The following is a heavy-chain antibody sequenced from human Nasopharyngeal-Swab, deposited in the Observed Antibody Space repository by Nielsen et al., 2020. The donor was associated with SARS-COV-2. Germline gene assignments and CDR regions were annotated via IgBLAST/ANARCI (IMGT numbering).Heavy chain of an antibody. CDR2: IYTSGST. V-gene: IGHV4-39*07. CDR1: GGSISSSSYY. Sequence: SETLSLTCTVSGGSISSSSYYWGWIRQPPGKGLEWIGRIYTSGSTNYNPSLKSRVTMSVDTSKNQFSLKLSSVTAADTAVYYCARDFRVVPAAEGGVAFDIWGQGTMVTVSS. J-gene: IGHJ3*02. D-gene: IGHD2-2*01. CDR3: ARDFRVVPAAEGGVAFDI.